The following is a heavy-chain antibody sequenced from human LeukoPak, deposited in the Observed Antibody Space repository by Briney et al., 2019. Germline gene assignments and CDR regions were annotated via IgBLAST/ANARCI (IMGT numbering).Heavy chain of an antibody. D-gene: IGHD5-12*01. J-gene: IGHJ5*02. V-gene: IGHV3-30-3*01. Sequence: GRSLRLSCAASGFTFSSYAMHWVRQAPGKGLEWVAVISYDGSNKYYADSVKGRFTISRDNSKNTLYLQMNSLRAEDTAVYYCAREGIVATINSGNWFDPWGQGTLVTVSS. CDR2: ISYDGSNK. CDR1: GFTFSSYA. CDR3: AREGIVATINSGNWFDP.